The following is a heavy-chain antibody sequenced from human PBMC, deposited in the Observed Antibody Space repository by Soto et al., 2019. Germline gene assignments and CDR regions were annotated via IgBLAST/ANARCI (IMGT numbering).Heavy chain of an antibody. CDR3: ARGDGWGSYTPYYFDI. J-gene: IGHJ4*02. Sequence: ASVKVSCKASGDTFGNHIISWARQAPGQGLEWVGKIIPILGTTNSAQKFQGRLTLTADESTTTAYMELSSLRSDDTAIYYCARGDGWGSYTPYYFDIWGQGTLVTVSS. CDR1: GDTFGNHI. V-gene: IGHV1-69*08. D-gene: IGHD3-16*01. CDR2: IIPILGTT.